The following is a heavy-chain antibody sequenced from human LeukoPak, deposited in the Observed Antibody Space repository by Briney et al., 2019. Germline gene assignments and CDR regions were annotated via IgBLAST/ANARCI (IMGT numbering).Heavy chain of an antibody. D-gene: IGHD3-16*02. Sequence: SETLSLTCAVYGGSFSGYYWSWIRQPPGKGLEWIGEINHSGSTNYNPSLKSRVTISVDTSKNQFSLKLSSVTAADMAVYYCARGSVVRTFDYWGQGTLVTVSS. J-gene: IGHJ4*02. CDR3: ARGSVVRTFDY. V-gene: IGHV4-34*01. CDR2: INHSGST. CDR1: GGSFSGYY.